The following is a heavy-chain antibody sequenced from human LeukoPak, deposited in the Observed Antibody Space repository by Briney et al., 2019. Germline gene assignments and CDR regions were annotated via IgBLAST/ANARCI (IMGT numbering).Heavy chain of an antibody. D-gene: IGHD3-10*01. J-gene: IGHJ4*02. CDR2: INHSGST. Sequence: GPLRLSCVSSGFTFNNYAMNWVRQAPGKGLEWIGEINHSGSTNYNPSLKSRVTISVDTSKNQFSLKLSSVTAADTAVYYCARGGRYYGSGELLLFDYWGQGTLVTVSS. V-gene: IGHV4-34*01. CDR3: ARGGRYYGSGELLLFDY. CDR1: GFTFNNYA.